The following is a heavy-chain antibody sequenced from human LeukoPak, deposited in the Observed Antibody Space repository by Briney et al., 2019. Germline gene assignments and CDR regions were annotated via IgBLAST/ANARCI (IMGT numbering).Heavy chain of an antibody. CDR2: IIPSGTT. V-gene: IGHV3-23*01. CDR3: AKERGGVMIVVVTHLDY. CDR1: GFTFSKFA. Sequence: GGSLRLSCAASGFTFSKFAMNWVRQAPGKGLEWVSSIIPSGTTYDADSVKGRFTISRDNSKNTLYLQMNSLRAEDTAVYYCAKERGGVMIVVVTHLDYWGQGTLVTVSS. J-gene: IGHJ4*02. D-gene: IGHD3-22*01.